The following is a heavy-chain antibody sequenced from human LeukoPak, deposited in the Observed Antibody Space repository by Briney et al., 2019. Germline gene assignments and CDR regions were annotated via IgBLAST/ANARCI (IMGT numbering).Heavy chain of an antibody. CDR3: ARRPPHSGYGSGSRFDY. J-gene: IGHJ4*02. D-gene: IGHD3-10*01. CDR1: GYTFTGYY. CDR2: ISGYNGNT. V-gene: IGHV1-18*04. Sequence: GASVKVSCKASGYTFTGYYMHWVRQAPGQGLEWMGWISGYNGNTNYAQKFQGRVTVTTDTSTSTVYMELRSLRSDDTAVYYCARRPPHSGYGSGSRFDYWGQGTLVTVSS.